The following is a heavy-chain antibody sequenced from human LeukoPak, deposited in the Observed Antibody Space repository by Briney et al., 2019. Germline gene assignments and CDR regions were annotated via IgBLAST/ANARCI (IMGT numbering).Heavy chain of an antibody. V-gene: IGHV1-2*04. Sequence: ASAKVCCKASGYTLTGYYLHWVRQAPGQGLEWMGWMNPNNGGTNYAQKFQGWVTMTRDTSISTAYMELSRLRSDDTAVYYCARSPGDSYYYGLDVWGKGTTVTVSS. CDR3: ARSPGDSYYYGLDV. J-gene: IGHJ6*04. CDR2: MNPNNGGT. D-gene: IGHD7-27*01. CDR1: GYTLTGYY.